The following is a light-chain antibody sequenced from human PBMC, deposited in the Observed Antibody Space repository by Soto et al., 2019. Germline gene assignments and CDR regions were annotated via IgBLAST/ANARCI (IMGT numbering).Light chain of an antibody. CDR3: AAWDDSLRSYV. V-gene: IGLV1-44*01. CDR2: SDN. CDR1: NSDIGPNA. Sequence: QSVLAQPPSVSGTPGQRVTISCSGGNSDIGPNAVNWYQQLPGTAPKLLLHSDNQRPSGVPDRSSGSKSGTSASLAISGLQSDDEAEYFCAAWDDSLRSYVFGTGTKVTVL. J-gene: IGLJ1*01.